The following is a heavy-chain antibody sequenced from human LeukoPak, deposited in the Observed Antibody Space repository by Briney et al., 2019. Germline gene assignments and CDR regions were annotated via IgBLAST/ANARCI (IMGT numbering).Heavy chain of an antibody. V-gene: IGHV1-46*01. CDR2: TNPSGGST. CDR3: ASEYRYGLGAFDI. D-gene: IGHD5-18*01. Sequence: ASVKVSCKASGYTFTSYYMHWVRHAPGQGLEWMGITNPSGGSTSYAQKFQVRVTMTRDTSTSTVYMELSSLRSEDTAVYYCASEYRYGLGAFDIWGQGTMVTVSS. J-gene: IGHJ3*02. CDR1: GYTFTSYY.